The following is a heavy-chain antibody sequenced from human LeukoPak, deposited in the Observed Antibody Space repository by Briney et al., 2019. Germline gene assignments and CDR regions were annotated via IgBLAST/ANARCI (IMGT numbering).Heavy chain of an antibody. CDR1: AFTVSSNF. Sequence: GSLRLSCAASAFTVSSNFMTWVRQAPGKGLEWVSLIYASGGTYYADSVQGRFSISRHLSKNTVDLQMNSLRLEDTAVYYCASGRSYWYHLDYWGRGTLVTVSS. V-gene: IGHV3-53*04. D-gene: IGHD2-8*02. CDR3: ASGRSYWYHLDY. J-gene: IGHJ4*02. CDR2: IYASGGT.